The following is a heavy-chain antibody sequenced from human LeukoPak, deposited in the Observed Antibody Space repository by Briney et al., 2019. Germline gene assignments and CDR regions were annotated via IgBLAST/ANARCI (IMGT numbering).Heavy chain of an antibody. Sequence: GGSLRLACAASGFTFSRNGMHWVRQAPGKGLEWVAVISHDGTNKYHADSVKGRFTISRDNSKNTLYLQMSSLRAEDTAVYYCAKAHLSDYGDYVRFHYNGMDVWGQGTTVSVSS. CDR2: ISHDGTNK. V-gene: IGHV3-30*18. D-gene: IGHD4-17*01. J-gene: IGHJ6*02. CDR3: AKAHLSDYGDYVRFHYNGMDV. CDR1: GFTFSRNG.